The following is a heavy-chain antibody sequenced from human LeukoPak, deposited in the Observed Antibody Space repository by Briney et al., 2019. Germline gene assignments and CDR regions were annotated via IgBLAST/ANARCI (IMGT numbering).Heavy chain of an antibody. D-gene: IGHD5-18*01. V-gene: IGHV1-69*05. CDR1: GYTFSSYA. CDR2: IIPIFGTA. J-gene: IGHJ4*02. Sequence: SVKVSCKASGYTFSSYAISWVRQAPGQGLEWMGGIIPIFGTANYAQKFQGRVTITTDESTSTAYMELSSLRSEDTAVYYCARVSAAMALFDYWGQGTLVTVSS. CDR3: ARVSAAMALFDY.